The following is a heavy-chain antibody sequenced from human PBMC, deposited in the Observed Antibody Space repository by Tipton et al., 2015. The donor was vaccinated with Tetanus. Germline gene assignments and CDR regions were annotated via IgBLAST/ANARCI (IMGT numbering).Heavy chain of an antibody. Sequence: TLSLTCTISGASIANGGFYYNWIRQHPGKGLEWIGFISYSGSTYYNPSLKSRFTISVDTSRNQFSLRLKSVTPADTAMYYCARDHRLSASYAGWFDPWGQGTLVTVSS. J-gene: IGHJ5*02. CDR3: ARDHRLSASYAGWFDP. V-gene: IGHV4-31*03. CDR2: ISYSGST. D-gene: IGHD2-8*01. CDR1: GASIANGGFY.